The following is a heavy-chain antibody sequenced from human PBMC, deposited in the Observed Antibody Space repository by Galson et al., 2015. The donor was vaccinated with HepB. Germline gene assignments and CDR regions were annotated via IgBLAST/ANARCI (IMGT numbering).Heavy chain of an antibody. V-gene: IGHV3-48*01. D-gene: IGHD2-2*01. J-gene: IGHJ4*02. CDR3: AREYQLLHWDY. CDR1: GFTFSSYS. CDR2: ISSSSSTI. Sequence: SLRLSCAASGFTFSSYSMNWVRQAPGKGLEWVSYISSSSSTIYYADSVKGRFTISRDNAKNSLYLQMNSLRAEDTAVYYCAREYQLLHWDYWGQGTLVTVSS.